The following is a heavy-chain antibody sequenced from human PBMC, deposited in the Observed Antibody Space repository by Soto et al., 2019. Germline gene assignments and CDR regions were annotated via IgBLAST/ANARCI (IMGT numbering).Heavy chain of an antibody. CDR1: GGSISSYY. D-gene: IGHD3-9*01. V-gene: IGHV4-59*01. CDR3: ARDRHDILTGYHYFDY. Sequence: SETLSLTCTVSGGSISSYYWSWIRQPPGKGLEWIGYIYYSGSTNYNPSLKSRVTISVDTSKNQFSLKLSSVTAADTAVYYCARDRHDILTGYHYFDYWGQGTLVTVS. CDR2: IYYSGST. J-gene: IGHJ4*02.